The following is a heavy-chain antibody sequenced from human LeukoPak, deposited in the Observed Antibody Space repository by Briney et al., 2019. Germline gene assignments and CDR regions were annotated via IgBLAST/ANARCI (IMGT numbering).Heavy chain of an antibody. CDR3: ARQRYSDY. CDR2: IKEDGSEN. D-gene: IGHD1-1*01. CDR1: GFTFSRYW. Sequence: GSLRLSCAASGFTFSRYWMTWVRQARGKGLEWVANIKEDGSENSYVESVKGRFTISRDNAKNSLYLQLNSLRAEDTAVYFCARQRYSDYWGQGTLVTVSS. J-gene: IGHJ4*02. V-gene: IGHV3-7*01.